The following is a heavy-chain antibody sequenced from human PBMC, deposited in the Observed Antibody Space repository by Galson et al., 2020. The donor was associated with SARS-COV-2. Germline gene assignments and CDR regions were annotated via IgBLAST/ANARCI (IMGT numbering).Heavy chain of an antibody. Sequence: ASVKVPCKASGYTFSTYGISWVRQAPGQGLEWLGWISDYDGKEQYEKNFHGRVTMTRDTSTSTAYMEIWSLTPDDSGIYYCARDRGFGPWMDGSTSFRYFDIWGRGTLLTVSS. CDR2: ISDYDGKE. V-gene: IGHV1-18*04. CDR3: ARDRGFGPWMDGSTSFRYFDI. D-gene: IGHD6-13*01. J-gene: IGHJ2*01. CDR1: GYTFSTYG.